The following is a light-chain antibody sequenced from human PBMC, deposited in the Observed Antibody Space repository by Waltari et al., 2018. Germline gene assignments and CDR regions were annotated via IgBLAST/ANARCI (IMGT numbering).Light chain of an antibody. CDR2: RAS. CDR3: QQYYNTPLT. J-gene: IGKJ4*01. CDR1: ESVLYSSNNKNH. Sequence: DIVMTQSPESLAVSLGERATISCTTSESVLYSSNNKNHLAWYQQKPGQPPRLLLYRASTRESGVPDRFIGSGSETDFILTVTSLQAEDVAVYYCQQYYNTPLTFGGGTKVEVK. V-gene: IGKV4-1*01.